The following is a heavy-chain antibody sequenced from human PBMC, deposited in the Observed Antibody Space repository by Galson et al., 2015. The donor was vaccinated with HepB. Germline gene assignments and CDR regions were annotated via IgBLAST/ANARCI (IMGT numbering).Heavy chain of an antibody. Sequence: PALVKPTQTLTLTCTFSVFSLSTSGVGVGWIRQPPGKALEWLALIYWDDDKRYSPSLKSRLTITKDTSKNQVVLTMTNMDPVDTATYYFAHSHYSGTYEPWFDHSGQGTLATVSP. V-gene: IGHV2-5*02. J-gene: IGHJ5*02. CDR1: VFSLSTSGVG. CDR2: IYWDDDK. CDR3: AHSHYSGTYEPWFDH. D-gene: IGHD1-26*01.